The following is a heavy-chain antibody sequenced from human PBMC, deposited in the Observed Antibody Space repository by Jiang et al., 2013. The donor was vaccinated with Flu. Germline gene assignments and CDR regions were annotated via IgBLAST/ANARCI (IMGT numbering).Heavy chain of an antibody. CDR3: ARLEDGXPXFGS. CDR2: IIPVFGTK. CDR1: GNSVSNRYT. V-gene: IGHV1-69*01. J-gene: IGHJ5*02. D-gene: IGHD5-18*01. Sequence: SGAEVKKPGSSVRVSCKASGNSVSNRYTISWVRQAPGQGLEWMGGIIPVFGTKKYAQNFQGRVTITADESTRTAYMELSSLTSHDTAVYYCARLEDGXPXFGSWDQGTLVTVSS.